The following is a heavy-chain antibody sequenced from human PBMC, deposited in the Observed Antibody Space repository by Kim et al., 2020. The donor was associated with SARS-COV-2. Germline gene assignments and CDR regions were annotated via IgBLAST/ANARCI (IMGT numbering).Heavy chain of an antibody. J-gene: IGHJ4*02. CDR2: IYYTGDT. Sequence: SETLSLTCTVSGDSIGTYYWSWLRQSPGKRLEWIAYIYYTGDTHYNPSLKSRVTISLDTPKNQFSLTLSSVTAADTAIFYCARARVTSRFYFDYWGRGTLVSVSS. V-gene: IGHV4-59*01. CDR3: ARARVTSRFYFDY. CDR1: GDSIGTYY. D-gene: IGHD2-21*02.